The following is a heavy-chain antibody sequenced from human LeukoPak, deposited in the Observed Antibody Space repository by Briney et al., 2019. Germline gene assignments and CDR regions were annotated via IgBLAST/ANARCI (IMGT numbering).Heavy chain of an antibody. CDR1: GGPFSGYF. D-gene: IGHD1-26*01. Sequence: PSESLSLTCAVSGGPFSGYFWSWIRQSSGKGLEWVGEIQNSATTNYNPSLNSRLSMSADATTNKLYLNLMSVTAADTAAYYCARRYYYKLRSFPFDFWGQGTLVTVSS. J-gene: IGHJ4*02. CDR2: IQNSATT. CDR3: ARRYYYKLRSFPFDF. V-gene: IGHV4-34*01.